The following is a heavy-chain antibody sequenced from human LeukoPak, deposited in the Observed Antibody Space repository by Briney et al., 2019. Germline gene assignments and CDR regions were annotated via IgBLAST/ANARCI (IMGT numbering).Heavy chain of an antibody. D-gene: IGHD1-26*01. CDR3: VKSLYRDSHYLGDA. Sequence: PGGSLRLSCAGSGFTFRSYPMSWVRQAPGKGLEWVSSISGSGDHTWYTDSARGRFTISRDNAKNMLYLQLDRLGADDTGVYFCVKSLYRDSHYLGDAWGQGTLVTVFS. J-gene: IGHJ5*02. V-gene: IGHV3-23*01. CDR2: ISGSGDHT. CDR1: GFTFRSYP.